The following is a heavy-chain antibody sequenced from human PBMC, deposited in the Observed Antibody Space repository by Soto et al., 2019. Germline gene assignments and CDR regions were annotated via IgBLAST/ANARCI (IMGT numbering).Heavy chain of an antibody. J-gene: IGHJ4*02. CDR3: ARGVSRRGYSSGWVHPRQRSVDY. D-gene: IGHD6-19*01. CDR2: IYHSGST. Sequence: SETLSLTCAVSGGSISSGGYSWSWIRQPPGKGLEWIGYIYHSGSTNYNPSLKSRVTISVDTSKNQFSLKLSSVTAADTAVYYCARGVSRRGYSSGWVHPRQRSVDYWGQGTLVTVSS. V-gene: IGHV4-30-2*01. CDR1: GGSISSGGYS.